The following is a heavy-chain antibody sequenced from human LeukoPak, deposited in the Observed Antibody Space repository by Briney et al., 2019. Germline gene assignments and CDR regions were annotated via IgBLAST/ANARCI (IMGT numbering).Heavy chain of an antibody. D-gene: IGHD3-16*01. J-gene: IGHJ3*02. CDR3: ARVKEIGGAFDI. V-gene: IGHV3-74*03. CDR1: GFTFSSYW. CDR2: INSDESNI. Sequence: GGSLRLSCVGSGFTFSSYWMHWVRQAPGKGPVWVSHINSDESNIMYADSVKGRFTISRDNAKNTLYLQMNSLRVEDTAMYYCARVKEIGGAFDIWGQGTMVTVSS.